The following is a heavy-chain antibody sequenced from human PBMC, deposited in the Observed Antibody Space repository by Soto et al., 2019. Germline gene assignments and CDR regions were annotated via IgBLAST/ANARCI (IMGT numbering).Heavy chain of an antibody. J-gene: IGHJ6*03. CDR3: ARDLGPPLNAVGYCSGGSCYSGYYYYMAV. CDR1: GYTFTSYA. CDR2: INAGNGNT. D-gene: IGHD2-15*01. V-gene: IGHV1-3*01. Sequence: ASVTVSCTTSGYTFTSYAMHWVRHAPGQRLEWMGWINAGNGNTKYSQKFQGRVTITRDTSASTAYMELSSLRSEDTAVYYCARDLGPPLNAVGYCSGGSCYSGYYYYMAVWGKGTTVTVSS.